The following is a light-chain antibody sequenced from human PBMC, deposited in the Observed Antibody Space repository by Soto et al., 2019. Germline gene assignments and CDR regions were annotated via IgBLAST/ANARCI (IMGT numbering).Light chain of an antibody. CDR3: QQSYSNPRT. CDR2: AAS. Sequence: CPPSLTASVGDRVTIACRASQGISYYLAWYQQKPGKAPKLLISAASTLQSGVPSRFSGSGSGTDFTLTISSLQPEDFATYYCQQSYSNPRTFGQGTKVDIK. CDR1: QGISYY. V-gene: IGKV1-9*01. J-gene: IGKJ1*01.